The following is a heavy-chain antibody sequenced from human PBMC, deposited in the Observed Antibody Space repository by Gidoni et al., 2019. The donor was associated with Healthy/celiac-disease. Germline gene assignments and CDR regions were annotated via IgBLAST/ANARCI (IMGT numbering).Heavy chain of an antibody. CDR3: AREPTITMVRGAKVKRTEANAFDI. J-gene: IGHJ3*02. D-gene: IGHD3-10*01. Sequence: QVQLQQWGAGLLKPSETLSLTCAVYGGSFSGYSWSLIRQHPGKGLEWIGEINHSGSTNYNPSLKSRVTISVDTSKNQFSLKLSSVTAADTAVYYCAREPTITMVRGAKVKRTEANAFDIWGQGTMVTVSS. CDR1: GGSFSGYS. CDR2: INHSGST. V-gene: IGHV4-34*01.